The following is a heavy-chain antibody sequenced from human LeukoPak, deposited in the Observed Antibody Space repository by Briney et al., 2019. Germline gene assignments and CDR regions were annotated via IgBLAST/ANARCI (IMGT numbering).Heavy chain of an antibody. CDR3: ARDLSDYGDFGDPFDY. J-gene: IGHJ4*02. V-gene: IGHV3-23*01. CDR1: EFTFSSYA. D-gene: IGHD4-17*01. CDR2: ITVSGGTT. Sequence: GGSLRLSCAASEFTFSSYAMQWVRQAPGKGLEWVSGITVSGGTTYYTDSVKGRFTISRDNSKNTLYLQMNSLRAEDTAVYYCARDLSDYGDFGDPFDYWGQGTLVTVSS.